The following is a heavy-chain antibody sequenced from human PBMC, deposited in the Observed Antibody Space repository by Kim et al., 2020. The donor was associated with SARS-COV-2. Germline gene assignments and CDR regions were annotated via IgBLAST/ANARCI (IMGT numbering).Heavy chain of an antibody. CDR3: AKMVIMDGYNYFYYYAMDV. Sequence: GGSLRLSCVASGFTFDTYAMSWVRQAPGKGLEWVSVISGGGVNTFYADSVGGRFTISRDNSKNTLYLQMKSLRDEDTALYYCAKMVIMDGYNYFYYYAMDVWGQGTTVTVSS. J-gene: IGHJ6*02. CDR2: ISGGGVNT. V-gene: IGHV3-23*01. CDR1: GFTFDTYA. D-gene: IGHD2-21*01.